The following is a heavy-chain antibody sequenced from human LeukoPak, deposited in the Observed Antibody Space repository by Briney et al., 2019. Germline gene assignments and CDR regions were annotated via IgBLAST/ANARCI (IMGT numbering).Heavy chain of an antibody. J-gene: IGHJ4*02. CDR1: VFPQRRYE. D-gene: IGHD5-12*01. CDR2: FSGVGGP. CDR3: ARENSGYDGGSDY. V-gene: IGHV3-48*03. Sequence: GGPLRLSCAPSVFPQRRYEMSYAPQAPGKGLEWVSYFSGVGGPHYPDSVKGRFTISRERAKNSLFLQMNSLRAEDKAVHYCARENSGYDGGSDYWGQGTLVTASP.